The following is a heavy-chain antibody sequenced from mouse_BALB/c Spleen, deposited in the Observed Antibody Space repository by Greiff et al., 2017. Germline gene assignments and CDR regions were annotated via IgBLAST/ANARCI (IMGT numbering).Heavy chain of an antibody. J-gene: IGHJ3*01. CDR3: ARGPHFYYGSSSGFAY. D-gene: IGHD1-1*01. Sequence: DVKLQESGPGLVKPSQSLSLTCSVTGYSITSGYYWYWIRQFPGNKLEWMGYISYDGSNNYNPSLKNRISITRDTAKNQFFLKLNSVTTEDTATYYCARGPHFYYGSSSGFAYWGQGTLVTVSA. CDR1: GYSITSGYY. V-gene: IGHV3-6*02. CDR2: ISYDGSN.